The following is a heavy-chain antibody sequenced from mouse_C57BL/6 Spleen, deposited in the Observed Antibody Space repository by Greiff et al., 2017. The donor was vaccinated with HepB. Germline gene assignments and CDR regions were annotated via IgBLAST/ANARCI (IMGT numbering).Heavy chain of an antibody. J-gene: IGHJ2*01. CDR2: ISPGDGDT. V-gene: IGHV1-82*01. CDR1: GYTFSNSW. Sequence: VQLQPSGPELVKPGASVKISCKASGYTFSNSWMNWVKQRPGKGLEWIGRISPGDGDTNYNGKFKGKATLTADKSSSTAYMQLSSLTSEDSAVSFCAREGYGSSYNYWGQGTTLTVSS. CDR3: AREGYGSSYNY. D-gene: IGHD1-1*01.